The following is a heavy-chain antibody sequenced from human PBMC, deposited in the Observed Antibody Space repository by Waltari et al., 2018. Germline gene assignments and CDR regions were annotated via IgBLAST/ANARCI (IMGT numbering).Heavy chain of an antibody. CDR1: GYTFTSYY. CDR3: ARSRIVPAAIPQYNWFDP. D-gene: IGHD2-2*02. J-gene: IGHJ5*02. Sequence: QVQLVQSGAEVKKPGASVKVSCTASGYTFTSYYMHWVRQPPGQGLEWMGIINPSGGSTSYAQKFQGRVTMTRDTSTSTVYMELSSLRSEDTAVYYCARSRIVPAAIPQYNWFDPWGQGTLVTVSS. CDR2: INPSGGST. V-gene: IGHV1-46*01.